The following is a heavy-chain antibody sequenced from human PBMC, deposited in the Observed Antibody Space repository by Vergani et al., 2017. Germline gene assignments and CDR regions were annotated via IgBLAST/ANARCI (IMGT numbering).Heavy chain of an antibody. CDR2: IYSGGST. J-gene: IGHJ3*02. CDR3: ASFYSGGYGDAFDI. V-gene: IGHV3-23*05. D-gene: IGHD1-26*01. Sequence: EVQLLESGGGLVQPGGSLRLSCAASGFTFSSYAMSWVRQAPGKGLEWVSAIYSGGSTYYADSVKGRFTSSRDNSKNTLYLQMNSLRAEDTAVYYCASFYSGGYGDAFDIWGRGTMVTVSS. CDR1: GFTFSSYA.